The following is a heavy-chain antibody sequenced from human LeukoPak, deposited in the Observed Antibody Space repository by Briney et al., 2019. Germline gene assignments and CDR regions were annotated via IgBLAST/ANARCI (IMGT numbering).Heavy chain of an antibody. J-gene: IGHJ4*02. CDR3: ASAYCGGDCLIDY. Sequence: GGSLRLSCAASGFTFSSYGMHWVRQAPGKGLEWVAVVWYDGSNKYCADSVKGRFTISRDNSKNTLYLQMNSLRAEDTAVYYCASAYCGGDCLIDYWGQGTLVTVSS. V-gene: IGHV3-33*01. CDR1: GFTFSSYG. D-gene: IGHD2-21*02. CDR2: VWYDGSNK.